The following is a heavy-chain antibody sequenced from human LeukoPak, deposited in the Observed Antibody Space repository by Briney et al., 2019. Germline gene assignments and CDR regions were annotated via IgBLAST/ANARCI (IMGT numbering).Heavy chain of an antibody. D-gene: IGHD5-18*01. CDR1: GYNFTPYW. Sequence: GESLKISCKASGYNFTPYWIGWVRQMPGKGLEWMGIIYPGDSDTRYSPSFEGQVTISADKSSSTAYLQWSSLKASDTAMYYCARRGSRGYSYEVWGQGTLVTVSS. J-gene: IGHJ4*02. V-gene: IGHV5-51*01. CDR3: ARRGSRGYSYEV. CDR2: IYPGDSDT.